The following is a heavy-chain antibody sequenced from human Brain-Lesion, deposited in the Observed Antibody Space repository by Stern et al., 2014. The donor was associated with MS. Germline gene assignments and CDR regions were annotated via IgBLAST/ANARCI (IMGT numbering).Heavy chain of an antibody. CDR1: GGSVSSTSYA. CDR3: AGEEDIRYCSGGSCTGNWFDP. J-gene: IGHJ5*02. Sequence: VQLVESGPGLVKPSETLSLTCTVAGGSVSSTSYAWAWIRQPPGKGLEWIGTIYYSGNTYYSPSLKGRLNISPGTFQNQFSLQLGFGTAADTAVYYCAGEEDIRYCSGGSCTGNWFDPWGQGTLVTVSS. D-gene: IGHD2-15*01. CDR2: IYYSGNT. V-gene: IGHV4-39*01.